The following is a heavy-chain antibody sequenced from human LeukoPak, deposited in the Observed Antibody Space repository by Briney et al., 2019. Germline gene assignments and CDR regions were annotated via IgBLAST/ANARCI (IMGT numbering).Heavy chain of an antibody. J-gene: IGHJ6*03. CDR2: IYYSGST. CDR3: ARHRDSRDYYYYYYMDV. D-gene: IGHD3-22*01. V-gene: IGHV4-59*08. CDR1: GGSISSYY. Sequence: PSETLSLTCTVSGGSISSYYWSWIRQPPGKGLEWIGYIYYSGSTNYNPSLKSRVTISVDTSKNQFSLKLSSVTAADTAVYYCARHRDSRDYYYYYYMDVWGKGTTVTVSS.